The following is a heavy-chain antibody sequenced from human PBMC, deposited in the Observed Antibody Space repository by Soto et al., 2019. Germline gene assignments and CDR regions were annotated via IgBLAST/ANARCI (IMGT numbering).Heavy chain of an antibody. V-gene: IGHV4-30-4*01. CDR1: GGSISSDDYY. Sequence: TLSLTCTVSGGSISSDDYYWTWIRQPPGEGLEWIGYIYYTGRTSSTPSLESRITISIDTSKNQFSLNLNSVSAADTAVYYCAREGSSSPEYFDYWGQGTLVTVSS. CDR2: IYYTGRT. D-gene: IGHD2-15*01. J-gene: IGHJ4*02. CDR3: AREGSSSPEYFDY.